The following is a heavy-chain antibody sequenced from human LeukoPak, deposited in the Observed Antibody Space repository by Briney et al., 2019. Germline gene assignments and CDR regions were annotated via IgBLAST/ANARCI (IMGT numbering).Heavy chain of an antibody. J-gene: IGHJ4*02. CDR3: ARDSLVVVTAMMDY. V-gene: IGHV1-18*01. CDR1: GCTFTSYG. D-gene: IGHD2-21*02. CDR2: ISAYNGNT. Sequence: ASVKVSCKASGCTFTSYGISWVRQAPGQGLEWMGWISAYNGNTNYAQKLQGRVTMTTDTSTSTAYMELRSLRSDDTAVYYCARDSLVVVTAMMDYWGQGTLVTVSS.